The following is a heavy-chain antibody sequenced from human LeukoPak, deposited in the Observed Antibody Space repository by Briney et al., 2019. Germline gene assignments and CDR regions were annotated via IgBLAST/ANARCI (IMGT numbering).Heavy chain of an antibody. CDR2: INTDGSDT. CDR3: ARALRSPGDSGLDY. D-gene: IGHD3-10*01. J-gene: IGHJ4*02. V-gene: IGHV3-74*03. Sequence: GGSLRLSCAASGFTFSSNYMHWVRQAPGKGPVWVSRINTDGSDTTYADFVKGRFTISRDNAKNTLYLEMNSLRAEDTAVYYCARALRSPGDSGLDYWGQGALVTVSS. CDR1: GFTFSSNY.